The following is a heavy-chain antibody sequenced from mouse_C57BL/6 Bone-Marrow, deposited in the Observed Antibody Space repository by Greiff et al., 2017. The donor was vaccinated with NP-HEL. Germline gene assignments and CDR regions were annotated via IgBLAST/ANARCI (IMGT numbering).Heavy chain of an antibody. V-gene: IGHV1-50*01. Sequence: QVQLQQSGAELVKPGASVKLSCKASGYTFTSYWMQWVKQRPGQGLEWIGEIDPSDSYTNYNQKFKGKATLTVDTSSSTAYMQLSSLTSEDSAVYYCAREGGSSPWFAYWGQGTLVTVSA. J-gene: IGHJ3*01. CDR3: AREGGSSPWFAY. CDR1: GYTFTSYW. CDR2: IDPSDSYT. D-gene: IGHD1-1*01.